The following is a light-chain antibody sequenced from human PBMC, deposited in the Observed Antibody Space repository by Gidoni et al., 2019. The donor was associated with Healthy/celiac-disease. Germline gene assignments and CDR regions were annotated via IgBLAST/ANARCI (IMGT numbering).Light chain of an antibody. CDR3: QQSYNASYT. V-gene: IGKV1-39*01. J-gene: IGKJ2*01. CDR2: AAS. CDR1: QSISNY. Sequence: DIQMTQSPSSLSASVGDRVTITCRAGQSISNYLNWYQQKPWNAPKLLIYAASSLQSGVPSRFSGSGSGTDFTLTISSLQPEDFATYYCQQSYNASYTFGQGTKLEIK.